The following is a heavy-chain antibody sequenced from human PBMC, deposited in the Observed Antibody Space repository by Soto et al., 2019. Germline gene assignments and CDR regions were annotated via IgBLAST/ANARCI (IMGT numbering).Heavy chain of an antibody. CDR1: SGPSSSHN. V-gene: IGHV4-59*08. D-gene: IGHD1-1*01. CDR3: VRQGIGNLHGLVDV. J-gene: IGHJ6*02. CDR2: VYNPGGT. Sequence: QVHLQQSGPGLVKPSETLSLTCTVSSGPSSSHNWGWIRQSPGRGLEWIGYVYNPGGTSYNPSLKSRVTISADTSANHISLTLSSVTAADTAIYYCVRQGIGNLHGLVDVWGQGTTVSVSS.